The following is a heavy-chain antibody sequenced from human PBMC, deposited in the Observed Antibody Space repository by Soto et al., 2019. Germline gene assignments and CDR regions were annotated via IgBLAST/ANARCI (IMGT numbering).Heavy chain of an antibody. Sequence: QVQLVQSGPEVKKPGSSVKVSCKASGDTFNSYVITWVRQAPGQGLEWLGGIITAFGTTSYAQNFQDRLTITADEAATTNHMELSSLTSDDTAMYYCTRSYGYTFGGSLDNWFQGTLVPVSS. CDR2: IITAFGTT. CDR3: TRSYGYTFGGSLDN. J-gene: IGHJ4*02. V-gene: IGHV1-69*01. D-gene: IGHD5-18*01. CDR1: GDTFNSYV.